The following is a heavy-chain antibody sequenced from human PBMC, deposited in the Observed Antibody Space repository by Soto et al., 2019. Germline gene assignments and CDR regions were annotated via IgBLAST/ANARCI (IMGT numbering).Heavy chain of an antibody. CDR1: VGTVRKYA. Sequence: QVLLVQSGAEVKKPGSSVKVSGKASVGTVRKYAISWVRQAPGQGLEWMGGIIPVLGPANYAQRLQGRVTITADRSTNTAYMELNSLRSEDTAVDDWARGPTAWEIDSWGQGTLVTVSS. CDR2: IIPVLGPA. D-gene: IGHD1-26*01. V-gene: IGHV1-69*06. CDR3: ARGPTAWEIDS. J-gene: IGHJ4*02.